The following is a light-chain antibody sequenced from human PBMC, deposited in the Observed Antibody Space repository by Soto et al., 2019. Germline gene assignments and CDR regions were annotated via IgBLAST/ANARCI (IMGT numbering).Light chain of an antibody. J-gene: IGKJ4*01. CDR1: QSVNSN. Sequence: EIVMTQSPATLSVSPGERATLSCRARQSVNSNLAWYQQKPGQAPRLLIYGASTTATGITARFSGSGSGTDFTLTISSLQSEDFAIYYCQQYNNWPLTFGGGTKVEI. V-gene: IGKV3-15*01. CDR3: QQYNNWPLT. CDR2: GAS.